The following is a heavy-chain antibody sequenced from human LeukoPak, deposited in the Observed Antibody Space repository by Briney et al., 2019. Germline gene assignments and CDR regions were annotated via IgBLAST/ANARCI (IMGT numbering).Heavy chain of an antibody. J-gene: IGHJ4*02. CDR3: AKDQCTRSSCDGYPGY. CDR2: IHVDGSTK. D-gene: IGHD2-2*03. Sequence: PGGSLRLSCAASGFTFSSYGMHWVRQAPGKGLEWVAVIHVDGSTKYSGDSVKGRFTISRDNSNNTLYLQMNRLRPEDTVVYYCAKDQCTRSSCDGYPGYWGQGSLVTVSS. V-gene: IGHV3-30*02. CDR1: GFTFSSYG.